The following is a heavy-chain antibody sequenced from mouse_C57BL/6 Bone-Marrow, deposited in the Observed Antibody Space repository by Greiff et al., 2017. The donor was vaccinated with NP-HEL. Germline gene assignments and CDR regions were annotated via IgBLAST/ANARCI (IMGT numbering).Heavy chain of an antibody. J-gene: IGHJ2*01. CDR3: ASGDYDE. Sequence: VQLVESGAELARPGASVKMSCKASGYTFTSYTMHWVKQRPGQGLEWIGYINPSSGYTKYNQKFKDKATLTADKSSSTAYMQLSSLTSEDSAVYYCASGDYDEWGQGTTLTVSS. D-gene: IGHD2-4*01. V-gene: IGHV1-4*01. CDR2: INPSSGYT. CDR1: GYTFTSYT.